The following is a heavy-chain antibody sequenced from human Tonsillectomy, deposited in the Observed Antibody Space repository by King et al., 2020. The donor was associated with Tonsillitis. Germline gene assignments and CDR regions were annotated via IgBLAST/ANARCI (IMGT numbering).Heavy chain of an antibody. CDR3: ARQTGEVNYFDY. D-gene: IGHD7-27*01. CDR1: GFTFSNYA. V-gene: IGHV3-30*09. CDR2: ISYDGNNK. J-gene: IGHJ4*02. Sequence: VQLVESGGGVVQPGRSLRLSCAASGFTFSNYAMHWVRQAPGKGLEWVAVISYDGNNKYYADSMKGRFAISRDNPKNTLYLQMNSLRAEDTAMYYCARQTGEVNYFDYWGQGTLVTVSS.